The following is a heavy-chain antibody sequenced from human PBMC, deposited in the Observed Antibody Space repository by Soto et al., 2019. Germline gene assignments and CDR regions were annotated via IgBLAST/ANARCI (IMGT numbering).Heavy chain of an antibody. CDR3: AREDLIWFGDLIRNYYNYALDV. Sequence: GSLRLSCEASGFIFSNYNMNWVRQAPGKGLEWISYISSTSGTIYYADSAKGRFTISRDNAKNSLYLQMSRLRDEDTAVYYCAREDLIWFGDLIRNYYNYALDVWGQGATVTVSS. J-gene: IGHJ6*02. D-gene: IGHD3-10*01. CDR1: GFIFSNYN. V-gene: IGHV3-48*02. CDR2: ISSTSGTI.